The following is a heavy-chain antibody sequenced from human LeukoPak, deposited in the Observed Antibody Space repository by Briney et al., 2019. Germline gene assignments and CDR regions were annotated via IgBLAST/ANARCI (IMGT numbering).Heavy chain of an antibody. CDR2: ISYDGSNI. CDR1: GFTFSSYG. CDR3: AKSIKGITMVRGVMEAYYYGMDV. J-gene: IGHJ6*02. D-gene: IGHD3-10*01. Sequence: GGPLRLSCAASGFTFSSYGMHRVRPAPGKGLEWVAVISYDGSNIYYAESVKGRFTISRDNSKNTLNLEMNSLRAEDTAVYYCAKSIKGITMVRGVMEAYYYGMDVWGQGTTVTVSS. V-gene: IGHV3-30*18.